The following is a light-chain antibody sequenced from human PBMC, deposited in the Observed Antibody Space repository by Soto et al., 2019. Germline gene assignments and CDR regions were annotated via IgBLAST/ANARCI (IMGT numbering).Light chain of an antibody. J-gene: IGKJ1*01. Sequence: EIVLTQSPATLSLSPGERATLSCRASQSVSSYLAWYQQKPGQAPRLLIYDASNRATGIPARFSGSWSGTDFTLTISSLEPEDFAVYYCQHRSNWPRTFGQWTKVEIK. CDR3: QHRSNWPRT. CDR2: DAS. CDR1: QSVSSY. V-gene: IGKV3-11*01.